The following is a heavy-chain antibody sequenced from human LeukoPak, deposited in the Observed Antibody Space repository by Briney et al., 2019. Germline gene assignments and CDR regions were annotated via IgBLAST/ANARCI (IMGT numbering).Heavy chain of an antibody. V-gene: IGHV3-15*01. CDR3: TTEAGWELLD. CDR2: IKSKADGGTT. CDR1: GFTFSNAW. J-gene: IGHJ4*02. Sequence: GGSLRLSCAASGFTFSNAWLSWVRQAPGKGLEWVGRIKSKADGGTTDYAAPVKGRFTISRDDTKNTLYLQMNSLKTEDTAVYYCTTEAGWELLDWGQGTLVTVSS. D-gene: IGHD1-26*01.